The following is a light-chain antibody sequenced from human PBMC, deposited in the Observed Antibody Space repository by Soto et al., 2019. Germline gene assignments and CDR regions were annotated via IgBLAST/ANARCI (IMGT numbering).Light chain of an antibody. J-gene: IGKJ2*02. V-gene: IGKV3-20*01. CDR3: QQYGGT. Sequence: EIVLTQSPGTLSLSPGERATLSCRASQSVSSSYLAWYQQKPGQAPRLLIYGASSRATGIPDRFSGSGSGTDFTLTISRLEPEDFAVYYCQQYGGTFGHGTKLEIK. CDR1: QSVSSSY. CDR2: GAS.